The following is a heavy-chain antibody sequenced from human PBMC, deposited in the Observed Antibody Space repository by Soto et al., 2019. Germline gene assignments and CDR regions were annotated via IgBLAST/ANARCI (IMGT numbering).Heavy chain of an antibody. CDR3: ARVPPWGNSAGDYYIQHYDS. CDR1: GCTFTSYA. CDR2: INGGSGNT. D-gene: IGHD3-10*01. Sequence: SVKVSCKSSGCTFTSYAIHWLRQAPGQRPQWMGWINGGSGNTKYSQDFQGRVTFTRDTFATTAYLEISSLRSEDTAVYYCARVPPWGNSAGDYYIQHYDSWGQGTPVTVSS. J-gene: IGHJ4*02. V-gene: IGHV1-3*01.